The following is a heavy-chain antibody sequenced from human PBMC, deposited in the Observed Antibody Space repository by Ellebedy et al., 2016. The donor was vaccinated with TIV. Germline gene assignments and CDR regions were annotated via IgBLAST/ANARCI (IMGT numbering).Heavy chain of an antibody. CDR1: RFTFSSYG. CDR3: ARGVQPYYFDY. D-gene: IGHD6-13*01. CDR2: ISYDGSNK. Sequence: PGGSLRLSCAASRFTFSSYGMHWVRQAPGKGLEWVAVISYDGSNKYYADSVKGRFTISRDNSKNTLYLQMNSLRAEDTAVYYCARGVQPYYFDYWGQGTLVTVSS. V-gene: IGHV3-30*19. J-gene: IGHJ4*02.